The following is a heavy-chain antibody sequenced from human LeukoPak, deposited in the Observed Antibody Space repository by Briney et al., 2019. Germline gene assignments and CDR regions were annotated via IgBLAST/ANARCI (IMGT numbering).Heavy chain of an antibody. CDR1: DASVTTYS. J-gene: IGHJ3*02. D-gene: IGHD3-10*01. V-gene: IGHV4-4*07. CDR3: ARGVTPYDAFDI. CDR2: VYFSGAT. Sequence: SETLSLTCTVSDASVTTYSWSWLRQPAGKGLEWIGRVYFSGATKYNPSLKSRVTISADTSKNQFSLELSSVTAADTAVYYCARGVTPYDAFDIWGQGTMVTVSS.